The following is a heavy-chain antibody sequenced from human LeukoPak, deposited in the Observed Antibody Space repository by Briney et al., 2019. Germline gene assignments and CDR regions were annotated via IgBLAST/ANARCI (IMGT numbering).Heavy chain of an antibody. CDR2: ISSSGDYI. Sequence: PGGSLRLSCAASGFPFGDYSMNWVRQAPGKGLEWVSSISSSGDYIYSAGSVKGRFTISRDNAKNSLYLQMTNLSAEDTAVYFCVRDLVRGVHPVFYFDLWGRGTLVTVSS. D-gene: IGHD3-10*01. J-gene: IGHJ2*01. CDR3: VRDLVRGVHPVFYFDL. CDR1: GFPFGDYS. V-gene: IGHV3-21*01.